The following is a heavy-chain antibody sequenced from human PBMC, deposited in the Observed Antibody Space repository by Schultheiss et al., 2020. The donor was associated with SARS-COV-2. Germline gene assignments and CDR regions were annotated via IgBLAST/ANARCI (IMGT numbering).Heavy chain of an antibody. CDR3: ARASSSSIYYYYYMDV. CDR1: GFSLSTSGMC. CDR2: IFSNDEK. D-gene: IGHD6-6*01. V-gene: IGHV2-26*01. Sequence: SGPTLVKPTQTLTLTCTFSGFSLSTSGMCVSWIRQPPGKALEWLAHIFSNDEKSYSTSLKSRLTISKDTSKSQVVLTMTNMDPVDTATYYCARASSSSIYYYYYMDVWGKGTTVTVSS. J-gene: IGHJ6*03.